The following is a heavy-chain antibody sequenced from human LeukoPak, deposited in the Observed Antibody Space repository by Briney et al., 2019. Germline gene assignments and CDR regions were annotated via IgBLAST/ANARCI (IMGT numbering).Heavy chain of an antibody. J-gene: IGHJ4*02. V-gene: IGHV1-69*13. CDR3: ARGSSSGWYRAFDY. D-gene: IGHD6-19*01. CDR2: IIPIFGTA. Sequence: RWASVKVSCKASGGTFSSYAISWVRQAPGQGLEWMGGIIPIFGTANYAQKFQGRVTITADESTSTAYMELRSLRSDDTAVYYCARGSSSGWYRAFDYWGQGTLVTVSS. CDR1: GGTFSSYA.